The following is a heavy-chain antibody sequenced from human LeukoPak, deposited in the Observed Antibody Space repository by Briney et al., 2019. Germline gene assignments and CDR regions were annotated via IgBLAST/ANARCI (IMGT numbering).Heavy chain of an antibody. CDR3: AGGKDYYDSSGYYLGYYFDY. CDR2: INPNSVGT. Sequence: ASVTVSCTASGYTFTGYYMQWVRQAPGQGLEWMGRINPNSVGTNYAQKFQGRVTMTRDTSISTAYMELSRLRSDDTAVYYCAGGKDYYDSSGYYLGYYFDYWGQGTLVTVSS. D-gene: IGHD3-22*01. V-gene: IGHV1-2*06. J-gene: IGHJ4*02. CDR1: GYTFTGYY.